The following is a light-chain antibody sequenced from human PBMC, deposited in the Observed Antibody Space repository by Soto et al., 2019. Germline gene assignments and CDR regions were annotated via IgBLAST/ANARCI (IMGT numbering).Light chain of an antibody. Sequence: ATQITQSPSSLCASVANRISLTCSRSRDIGSDLSWYQQKPGKAPTLLICAASNLQSGVPSGFRGSRSGTEFTLTVSSLQTEDFATYYCIQDHDYSWTFGQGTKVDIK. J-gene: IGKJ1*01. V-gene: IGKV1-6*01. CDR1: RDIGSD. CDR2: AAS. CDR3: IQDHDYSWT.